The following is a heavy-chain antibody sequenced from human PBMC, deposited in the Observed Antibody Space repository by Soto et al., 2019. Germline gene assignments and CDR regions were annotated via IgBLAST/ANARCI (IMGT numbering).Heavy chain of an antibody. CDR2: ISYGGSNK. CDR3: AKVMVVAAIFDY. D-gene: IGHD2-15*01. J-gene: IGHJ4*02. V-gene: IGHV3-30*18. CDR1: GFTFSSYG. Sequence: LRLSCAASGFTFSSYGMHWVRQAPGKGLEWVAVISYGGSNKYYADSVKGRFTISRDNSKNTLYLQMNSLRAEDTAVYYCAKVMVVAAIFDYWGQGTLVTVSS.